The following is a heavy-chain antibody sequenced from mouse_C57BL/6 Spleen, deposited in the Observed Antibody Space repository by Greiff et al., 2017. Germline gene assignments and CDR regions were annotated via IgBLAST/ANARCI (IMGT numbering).Heavy chain of an antibody. CDR1: GYTFTDYY. Sequence: QVQLQQSGPELVKPGASVKISCKASGYTFTDYYINWVKQRPGQGLEWIGWIFPGSGSTYYNEKFKGKATLTVDQSSSTAYMLLSSLTSEDSAVYFGARLCDGYSARYFAVWGTGTTVTVS. D-gene: IGHD2-3*01. CDR2: IFPGSGST. CDR3: ARLCDGYSARYFAV. V-gene: IGHV1-75*01. J-gene: IGHJ1*03.